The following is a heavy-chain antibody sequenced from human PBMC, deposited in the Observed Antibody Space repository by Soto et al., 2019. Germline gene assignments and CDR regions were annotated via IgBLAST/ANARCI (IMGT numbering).Heavy chain of an antibody. CDR1: GYSFATYW. V-gene: IGHV5-51*01. J-gene: IGHJ5*02. CDR2: IYPGDSDT. Sequence: PGESLKISCKASGYSFATYWIGWVRQMPGKGLEWMGIIYPGDSDTMYSPSFQGQVIISADLPSTTTYLQWSSLKASDTAIYYCARQHRVDQANGWIDTWGQGTLVTVSS. D-gene: IGHD2-8*01. CDR3: ARQHRVDQANGWIDT.